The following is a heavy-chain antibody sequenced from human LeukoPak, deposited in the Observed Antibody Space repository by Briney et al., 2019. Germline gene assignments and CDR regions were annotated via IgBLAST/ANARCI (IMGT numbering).Heavy chain of an antibody. D-gene: IGHD3-22*01. J-gene: IGHJ6*03. Sequence: SETLSLTCAVYGGSFSGYYWSWIRQPPGKGVEGIGDINHSGSSKYNPSLKSRVTISVDTSKNQFSLKLSSVTAADTAVYYCARLQVGRSSGSSLLGGTVYYYYYYMDVWGKGTTVTVSS. CDR2: INHSGSS. CDR3: ARLQVGRSSGSSLLGGTVYYYYYYMDV. V-gene: IGHV4-34*01. CDR1: GGSFSGYY.